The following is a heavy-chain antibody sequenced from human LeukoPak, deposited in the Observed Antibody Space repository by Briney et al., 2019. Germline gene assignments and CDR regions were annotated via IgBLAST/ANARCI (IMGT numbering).Heavy chain of an antibody. CDR3: ARRNRVGATEPWFDR. Sequence: PSQTLSLTCTVSGDSISSGGYYWGWIRQPPGKGLEWIGYMYNSGSTYYNPSLKSRVTISVDRTKNQCSLKLSSVTAADTAVYYCARRNRVGATEPWFDRWGQGTLVTVSS. D-gene: IGHD1-26*01. CDR1: GDSISSGGYY. J-gene: IGHJ5*02. CDR2: MYNSGST. V-gene: IGHV4-30-2*01.